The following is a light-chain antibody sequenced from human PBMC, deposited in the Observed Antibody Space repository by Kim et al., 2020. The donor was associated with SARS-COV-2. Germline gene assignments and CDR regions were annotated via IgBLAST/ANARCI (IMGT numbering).Light chain of an antibody. CDR2: DAS. CDR1: RSVRSY. Sequence: LSPGERGTLSCRASRSVRSYLAWYQQKPGQAPRLLISDASNRATGVPARFSGSGSETDFTLTISSLEPEDSAVYYCQHRTNWPLTFGGGTKVDIK. J-gene: IGKJ4*01. V-gene: IGKV3-11*01. CDR3: QHRTNWPLT.